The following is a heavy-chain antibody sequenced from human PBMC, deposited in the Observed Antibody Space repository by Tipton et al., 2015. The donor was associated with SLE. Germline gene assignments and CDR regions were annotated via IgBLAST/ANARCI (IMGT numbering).Heavy chain of an antibody. J-gene: IGHJ6*02. Sequence: TLSLTCSVFGVSISSYYWSWIRQPPGKGLEWIGYVYYSGGTNYNPSLKSRVTMSVDMSKNEFSLNLNSLTAADTAVYYCAGDIEGGGGRYFYGMDVWGQGTAVTVSS. CDR1: GVSISSYY. CDR2: VYYSGGT. CDR3: AGDIEGGGGRYFYGMDV. D-gene: IGHD1-26*01. V-gene: IGHV4-59*01.